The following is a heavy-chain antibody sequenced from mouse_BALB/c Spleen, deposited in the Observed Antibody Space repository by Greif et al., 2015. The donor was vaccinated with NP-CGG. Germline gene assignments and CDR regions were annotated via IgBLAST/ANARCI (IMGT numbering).Heavy chain of an antibody. Sequence: LQQPGSELVRPGASVKLSCKASGYTFTSYWMHWVKQRPGQGLEWIGNIYPGSGSTNYDEKFKSKATLTVDTSSSTAYMQLSSLTAEDAAVYYCTRRGDYWGQGTTLTVSS. CDR3: TRRGDY. V-gene: IGHV1S22*01. CDR2: IYPGSGST. J-gene: IGHJ2*01. CDR1: GYTFTSYW.